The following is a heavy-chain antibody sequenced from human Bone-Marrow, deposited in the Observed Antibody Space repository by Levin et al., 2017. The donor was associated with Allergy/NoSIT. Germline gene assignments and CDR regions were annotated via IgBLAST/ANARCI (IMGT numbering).Heavy chain of an antibody. J-gene: IGHJ4*02. CDR3: TRDLGYSGYATLDY. CDR1: GFTFGHYA. V-gene: IGHV3-49*04. Sequence: GESLKISCTTSGFTFGHYAVSWVRQAPGKGLEWVGFIRGRDYDGATEYAASVKGRFTISRDDSRGIAYLQLSSLKTEDTALYYCTRDLGYSGYATLDYWGPGTLVTVSS. D-gene: IGHD5-12*01. CDR2: IRGRDYDGAT.